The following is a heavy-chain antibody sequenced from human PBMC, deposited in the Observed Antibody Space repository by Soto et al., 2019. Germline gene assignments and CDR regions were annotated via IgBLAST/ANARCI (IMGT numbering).Heavy chain of an antibody. CDR2: ISGSGGST. D-gene: IGHD3-10*01. CDR3: AKATMVRGVINYFDY. CDR1: GFTFSSYA. Sequence: GGSLRLSCAASGFTFSSYAMSWVRQAPGKGLEWVSAISGSGGSTYYADSVKGRFTISRDNSKNTLYLQMNSLRAEDTAVYYCAKATMVRGVINYFDYWGQGTLVTVSS. V-gene: IGHV3-23*01. J-gene: IGHJ4*02.